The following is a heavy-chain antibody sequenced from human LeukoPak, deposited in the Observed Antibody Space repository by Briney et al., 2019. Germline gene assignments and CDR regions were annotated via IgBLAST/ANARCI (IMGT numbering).Heavy chain of an antibody. CDR1: GGSISSYY. D-gene: IGHD2-15*01. V-gene: IGHV4-4*09. J-gene: IGHJ5*02. CDR3: ARRWGMVGATESWFDP. Sequence: SETLSLTCTVSGGSISSYYWSWIRQPPGKGLEWIGYIYTSGSTNYNPSLKSRVTISVDTSKNQFSLKLSSVTAADTAVYYCARRWGMVGATESWFDPWGQGTLVPVSS. CDR2: IYTSGST.